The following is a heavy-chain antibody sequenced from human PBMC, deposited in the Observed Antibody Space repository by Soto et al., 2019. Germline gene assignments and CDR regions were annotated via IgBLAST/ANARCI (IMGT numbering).Heavy chain of an antibody. V-gene: IGHV4-59*01. D-gene: IGHD2-21*01. J-gene: IGHJ5*02. CDR1: GGSISSYY. CDR3: ARRVRFPGWFDP. CDR2: IYYSGST. Sequence: QVQLQESGPGLVKPSETLSLTCTVSGGSISSYYWSWIRQPPGKGLEWIGYIYYSGSTNYNPSLKSRXXIXVXXSKNQFSLKLSSVTAADTAVYYCARRVRFPGWFDPWGQGTLVTVSS.